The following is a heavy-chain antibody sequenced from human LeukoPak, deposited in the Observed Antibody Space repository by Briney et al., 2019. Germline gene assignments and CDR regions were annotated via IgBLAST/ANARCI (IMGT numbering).Heavy chain of an antibody. D-gene: IGHD4-17*01. CDR2: INTNTGNP. V-gene: IGHV7-4-1*02. CDR3: ARDRGYYGDYGLVLGYFDY. Sequence: ASVKVSCKASGYTFTSYGITWVRQAPGQGLEWMGWINTNTGNPTYAQAFSGRFVFSLDTSVSQAYLQISSLKAEDTAVYYCARDRGYYGDYGLVLGYFDYWGQGTLVTVSS. CDR1: GYTFTSYG. J-gene: IGHJ4*02.